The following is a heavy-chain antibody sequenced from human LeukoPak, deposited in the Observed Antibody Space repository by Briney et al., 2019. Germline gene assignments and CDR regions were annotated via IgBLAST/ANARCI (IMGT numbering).Heavy chain of an antibody. J-gene: IGHJ4*02. CDR3: TRLASSYCSGGSCYLDY. CDR2: IRSKANSYAT. D-gene: IGHD2-15*01. CDR1: GFTFSGSA. Sequence: GGSLRLSCAASGFTFSGSAMHWVRQASGKGLEWVGRIRSKANSYATAYAASVKGRFTISRDDSKNTAYLQMNSLRTEDTAVYYCTRLASSYCSGGSCYLDYWGQGTLVTVSS. V-gene: IGHV3-73*01.